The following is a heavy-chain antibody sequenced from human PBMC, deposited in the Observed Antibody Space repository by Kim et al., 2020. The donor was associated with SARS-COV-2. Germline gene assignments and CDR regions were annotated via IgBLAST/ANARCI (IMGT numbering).Heavy chain of an antibody. CDR1: GFTFSSYG. CDR3: AKDGGFGGSLAFDI. CDR2: ISYDGSNK. J-gene: IGHJ3*02. Sequence: GGSLRLSCAASGFTFSSYGMHWVRQAPGKGLEWVAVISYDGSNKYYADSVKGRFTISRDNSKNTLYLQMNSLSAEDTAVYYCAKDGGFGGSLAFDIWGQG. D-gene: IGHD3-10*01. V-gene: IGHV3-30*18.